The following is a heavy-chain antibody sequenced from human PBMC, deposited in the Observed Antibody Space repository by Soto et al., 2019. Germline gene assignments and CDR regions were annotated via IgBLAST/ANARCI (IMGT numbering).Heavy chain of an antibody. D-gene: IGHD2-2*01. CDR3: AKDRYCSATSRQDFGS. CDR1: GFSVTSYA. CDR2: LSGSGIGK. Sequence: EVQLLESGGGLVQPGGSLRLSCAASGFSVTSYAMSWLRQAPGKGLEWVSVLSGSGIGKEYADSVKGRFTISRDNSRKTLYLQMTGLRVEDTAVYYCAKDRYCSATSRQDFGSWGQGTLVTVSS. J-gene: IGHJ4*02. V-gene: IGHV3-23*01.